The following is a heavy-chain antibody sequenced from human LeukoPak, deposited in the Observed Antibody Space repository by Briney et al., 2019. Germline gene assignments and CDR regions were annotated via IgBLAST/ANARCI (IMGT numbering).Heavy chain of an antibody. Sequence: PSETLSLTCTVSGGSISSSSYYWGWIRQPPGKGLEWIGSIYYSGSTYYNPSLKSRVTISVDTSKNQFSLKLSSVTAADTAVYYCAREGLGGFSYCSSTSCYVLGLDAFDIWGQGTMVTVSS. D-gene: IGHD2-2*01. J-gene: IGHJ3*02. CDR1: GGSISSSSYY. CDR2: IYYSGST. V-gene: IGHV4-39*07. CDR3: AREGLGGFSYCSSTSCYVLGLDAFDI.